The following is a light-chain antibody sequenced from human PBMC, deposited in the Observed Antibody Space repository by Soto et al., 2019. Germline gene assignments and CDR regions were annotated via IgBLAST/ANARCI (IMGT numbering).Light chain of an antibody. CDR3: TSFAPGRIYV. CDR1: SSDIGAYDY. V-gene: IGLV2-14*01. CDR2: EVN. Sequence: QSALTQPASLSGSPGQSITISCTGTSSDIGAYDYVSWFQQHPGKAPKLMISEVNNRPSGVSNRFSGSKSGNTAYLTISGLQVEDEGDYYCTSFAPGRIYVFGSGTKLTVL. J-gene: IGLJ1*01.